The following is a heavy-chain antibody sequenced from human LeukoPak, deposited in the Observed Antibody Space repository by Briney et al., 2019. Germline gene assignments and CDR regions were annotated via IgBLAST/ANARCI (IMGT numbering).Heavy chain of an antibody. CDR2: INPNSGGT. CDR3: ARDRWFGEPAATFVAV. Sequence: ASVKVSCKASGYTFTGYYMHWVRPAPGQGLEWMGWINPNSGGTNYAQKFQGRVTMTRDTSISTAYMELSRLRSDDTAVYYCARDRWFGEPAATFVAVWDQGTTVTVSS. D-gene: IGHD3-10*01. J-gene: IGHJ6*02. CDR1: GYTFTGYY. V-gene: IGHV1-2*02.